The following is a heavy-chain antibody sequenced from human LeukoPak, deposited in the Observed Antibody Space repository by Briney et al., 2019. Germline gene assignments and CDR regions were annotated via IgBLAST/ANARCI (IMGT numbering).Heavy chain of an antibody. D-gene: IGHD3-16*01. Sequence: ASVKVSCKASSYTFTNYGISWVRQAPGQGLEWMGWISAYNGNTNYAQKFQGRVTMTTDTSTSTTYMELRSLRSDDTAVYYCVRDGYTFEGVITRFDYWGQGALVTVSS. CDR2: ISAYNGNT. V-gene: IGHV1-18*01. CDR3: VRDGYTFEGVITRFDY. J-gene: IGHJ4*02. CDR1: SYTFTNYG.